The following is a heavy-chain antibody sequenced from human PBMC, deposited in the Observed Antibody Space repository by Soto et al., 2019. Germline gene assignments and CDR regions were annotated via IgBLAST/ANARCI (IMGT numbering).Heavy chain of an antibody. J-gene: IGHJ5*02. V-gene: IGHV3-48*01. CDR1: GFTFSSYS. CDR2: ISSSSSTI. D-gene: IGHD6-13*01. CDR3: ARHPERIAQIGWFDP. Sequence: GGSLRLSCAASGFTFSSYSMNWVRQAPGKELEWVSYISSSSSTIYYADSVKGRFTISRDNAKNSLYLQMNSLRAEDTAVYYCARHPERIAQIGWFDPWGQGTLVTVS.